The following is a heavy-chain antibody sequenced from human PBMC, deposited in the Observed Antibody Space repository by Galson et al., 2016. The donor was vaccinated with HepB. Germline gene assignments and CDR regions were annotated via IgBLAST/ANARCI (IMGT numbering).Heavy chain of an antibody. V-gene: IGHV3-21*01. D-gene: IGHD2-15*01. CDR1: GFTFSTYS. J-gene: IGHJ4*02. Sequence: SLRLSCAASGFTFSTYSMNWVRQAPGKGLEWVSSISSSGSYISYADSLKGRFTISRDNAKNSLYPQMNSLRAEDTAVYFCARALGGSDDYWGQGTLVTVSS. CDR3: ARALGGSDDY. CDR2: ISSSGSYI.